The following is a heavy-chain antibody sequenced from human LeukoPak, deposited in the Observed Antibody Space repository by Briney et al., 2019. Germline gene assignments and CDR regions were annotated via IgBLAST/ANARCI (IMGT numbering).Heavy chain of an antibody. D-gene: IGHD6-19*01. Sequence: GGSLRLSCAASGFTFSNAWMNWVRQAPGKGLEWVSAISGSGGSTYYADSVKGRFTISRDNSKNTLYLQMNSLRAEDTAVYYCAKAGVAGTFDYWGQGTLVTVSS. CDR1: GFTFSNAW. J-gene: IGHJ4*02. V-gene: IGHV3-23*01. CDR3: AKAGVAGTFDY. CDR2: ISGSGGST.